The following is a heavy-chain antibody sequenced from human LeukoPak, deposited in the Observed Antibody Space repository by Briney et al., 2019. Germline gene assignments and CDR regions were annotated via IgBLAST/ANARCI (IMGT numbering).Heavy chain of an antibody. D-gene: IGHD5-24*01. CDR3: ARDGGDGYNFYY. J-gene: IGHJ4*02. V-gene: IGHV1-2*02. CDR1: GYTFSGYY. CDR2: INPNGGVT. Sequence: ASVKLSCKASGYTFSGYYMHWLRQAPGQGLEWMGWINPNGGVTNYAQKFQGRVTMTRDTSISTAYMELSRLRSDDTAVNYCARDGGDGYNFYYWGQGTLVTVSS.